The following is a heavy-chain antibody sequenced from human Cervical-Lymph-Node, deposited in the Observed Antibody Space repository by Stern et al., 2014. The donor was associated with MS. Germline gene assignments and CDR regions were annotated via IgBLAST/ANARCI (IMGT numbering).Heavy chain of an antibody. CDR1: GNTSTKYG. J-gene: IGHJ4*02. CDR2: ISVHNDKT. CDR3: AIFVATGGSGSFDY. Sequence: QVQLVQSGGEVQKPGASVKVSCTASGNTSTKYGIGWVRQAPGQGLEWMGLISVHNDKTKYAQNFQGRVTMTTDTSTSTVHMELRSLRSDDTAVYYCAIFVATGGSGSFDYWGQGTLVTVSS. D-gene: IGHD3-10*01. V-gene: IGHV1-18*01.